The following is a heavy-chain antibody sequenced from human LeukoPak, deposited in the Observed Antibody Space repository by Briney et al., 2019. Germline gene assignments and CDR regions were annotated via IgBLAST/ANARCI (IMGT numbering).Heavy chain of an antibody. CDR1: GGSFSGYY. V-gene: IGHV4-34*01. Sequence: SETLSLTCAVYGGSFSGYYWSWIRQPPGKGLEWIGEINHSGSTNYNPSLKSRITISVDTSKNQFSLKLSSVTAADTAVYYCARGELEWELLLDCWGQGTLVTVSS. J-gene: IGHJ4*02. D-gene: IGHD1-26*01. CDR2: INHSGST. CDR3: ARGELEWELLLDC.